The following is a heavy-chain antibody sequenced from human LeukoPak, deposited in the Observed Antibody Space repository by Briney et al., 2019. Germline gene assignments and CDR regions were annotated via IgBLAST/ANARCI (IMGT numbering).Heavy chain of an antibody. CDR1: GFTFSSYA. Sequence: GGSLRLSCAASGFTFSSYAMSWVHQAPGKGLEWVSAISGSGGSTYYADSVKGRFTISRDNSKNTLYLQMNSLRAEDTAVYYCAKQWELPRQYFDYWGQGTLVTVSS. D-gene: IGHD1-26*01. V-gene: IGHV3-23*01. CDR3: AKQWELPRQYFDY. J-gene: IGHJ4*02. CDR2: ISGSGGST.